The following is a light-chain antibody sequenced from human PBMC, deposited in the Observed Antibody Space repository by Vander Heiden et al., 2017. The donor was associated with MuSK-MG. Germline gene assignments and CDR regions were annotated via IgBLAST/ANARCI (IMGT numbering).Light chain of an antibody. CDR1: QSVSSSY. CDR2: GAS. CDR3: QHIGSSSPFT. Sequence: IVLTQSPGTLSLSPGKRVTLSCRASQSVSSSYLAWYQQRPGQAPRLLIYGASNRATDIPDRFSGSGCGTDFTLTISGLEHDDSAVYYCQHIGSSSPFTFGQGTKLEIK. V-gene: IGKV3-20*01. J-gene: IGKJ2*01.